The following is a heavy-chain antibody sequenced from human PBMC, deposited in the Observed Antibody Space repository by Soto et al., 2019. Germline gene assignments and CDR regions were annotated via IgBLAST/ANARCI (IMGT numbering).Heavy chain of an antibody. V-gene: IGHV3-48*01. CDR2: ISSSSSTI. J-gene: IGHJ4*02. CDR3: ARGAYYYDSSGLSY. D-gene: IGHD3-22*01. CDR1: GFTFSSYS. Sequence: XXSLRLSFAASGFTFSSYSMHWVLQAPGKGLEWVSYISSSSSTIYYADSVKGRFTISRDNAKNSLYLQMNSLRAEDTAVYYCARGAYYYDSSGLSYWGQGTLVTVSS.